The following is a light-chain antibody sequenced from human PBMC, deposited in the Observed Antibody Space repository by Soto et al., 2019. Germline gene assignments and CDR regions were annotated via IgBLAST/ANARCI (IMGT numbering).Light chain of an antibody. CDR1: QSISRG. Sequence: GDRATITCRASQSISRGLAWYQQKSGKAPKLLIYDASSLESGVPSRFSGSGSGTEFTLTISSLQPDDFATYYCQQYETFSGTFGPGTKVDI. J-gene: IGKJ1*01. CDR3: QQYETFSGT. CDR2: DAS. V-gene: IGKV1-5*01.